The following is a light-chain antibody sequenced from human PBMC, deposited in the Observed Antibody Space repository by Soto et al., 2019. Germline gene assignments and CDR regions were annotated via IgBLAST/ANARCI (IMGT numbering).Light chain of an antibody. CDR1: SSNVGNHY. Sequence: QSVLTQPPSVSAAPGQKVTISCSGSSSNVGNHYVSWYRQLPGTAPKLLIYDDYKRPSGIPDRFSGSKSGTSATLGITGLQTGHEADYYCGTWDTSLSTVGAVLFGGGTKVTVL. CDR3: GTWDTSLSTVGAVL. CDR2: DDY. J-gene: IGLJ3*02. V-gene: IGLV1-51*01.